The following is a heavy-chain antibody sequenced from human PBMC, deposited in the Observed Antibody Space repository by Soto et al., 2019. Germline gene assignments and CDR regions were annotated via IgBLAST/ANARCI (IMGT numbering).Heavy chain of an antibody. Sequence: PGGSLSLSCAASGSSFYNYALTWVRQAPGKGLEWVSTIYFNGVTKHYADFVNGLFTVSSANSKDTVDLQMNSLTADDTAVYCCVSCGSADFAYWGQGTLVTVSS. V-gene: IGHV3-23*05. CDR1: GSSFYNYA. J-gene: IGHJ4*02. CDR3: VSCGSADFAY. CDR2: IYFNGVTK. D-gene: IGHD1-26*01.